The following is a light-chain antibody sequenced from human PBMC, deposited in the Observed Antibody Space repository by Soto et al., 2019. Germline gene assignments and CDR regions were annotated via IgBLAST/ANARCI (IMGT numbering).Light chain of an antibody. J-gene: IGKJ4*01. Sequence: EVVLTQSPGTLSLSTGERATLSCRASQSISSNDLAWFQQKPGQAPRLLIYGASTRATGIPDRFGGSGSGTDFTLTISSLEPEDFALYHCLQYDTSPLTFGGGTKV. CDR1: QSISSND. V-gene: IGKV3-20*01. CDR2: GAS. CDR3: LQYDTSPLT.